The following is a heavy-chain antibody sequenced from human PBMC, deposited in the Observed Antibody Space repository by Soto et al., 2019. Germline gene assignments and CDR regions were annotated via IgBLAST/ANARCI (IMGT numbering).Heavy chain of an antibody. V-gene: IGHV4-31*03. CDR2: IYYSGST. Sequence: SETLSLTCTVSGGSISSGGYYWSWIRQHPGKGLEWIGYIYYSGSTYYNPSLKSRVTTSVDTSKNQFSLKLSSVTAADTAVYYCASLPHYDFWSGYYAGDYWGQGTLVTVS. J-gene: IGHJ4*02. CDR3: ASLPHYDFWSGYYAGDY. CDR1: GGSISSGGYY. D-gene: IGHD3-3*01.